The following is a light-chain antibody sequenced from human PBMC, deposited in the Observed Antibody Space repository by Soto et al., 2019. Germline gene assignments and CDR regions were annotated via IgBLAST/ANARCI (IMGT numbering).Light chain of an antibody. J-gene: IGKJ5*01. CDR1: QSVSSN. V-gene: IGKV3-15*01. CDR2: GAS. Sequence: EIVMTQSPATLSVSPGERATLSCRASQSVSSNLAWYQQKPGQAPRLLIYGASTRATGIPARFSGGGSGTEFPLTISSLQSEDFAVYYCQQYNNWITFGQGTRLEIK. CDR3: QQYNNWIT.